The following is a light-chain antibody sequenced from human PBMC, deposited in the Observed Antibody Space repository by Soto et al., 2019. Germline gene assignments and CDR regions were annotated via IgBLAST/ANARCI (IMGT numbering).Light chain of an antibody. V-gene: IGKV1-39*01. CDR1: QSISSY. Sequence: DIQMTQSPSSLSASVGDRVNITCRASQSISSYLNWYQQKPGKAPKLLVYAASRLQSGVPSRFSGTGSGTDFTLTISSLQPEDFATYYCQQSFRNPFTFGPGTKVDIK. J-gene: IGKJ3*01. CDR2: AAS. CDR3: QQSFRNPFT.